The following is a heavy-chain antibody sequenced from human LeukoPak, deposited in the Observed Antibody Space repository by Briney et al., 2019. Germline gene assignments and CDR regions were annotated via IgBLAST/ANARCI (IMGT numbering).Heavy chain of an antibody. CDR1: GYTFTGYY. J-gene: IGHJ6*02. Sequence: GASVKVSCTASGYTFTGYYMHWVRQAPGQGLEWMGWINPNSGGTNYAQKFQGRVTMTRDTSISTAYMELSRLRSDDTAVYYCARGYCSGGSCYRYYSYGMDVWRQGTTVTVSS. CDR2: INPNSGGT. D-gene: IGHD2-15*01. V-gene: IGHV1-2*02. CDR3: ARGYCSGGSCYRYYSYGMDV.